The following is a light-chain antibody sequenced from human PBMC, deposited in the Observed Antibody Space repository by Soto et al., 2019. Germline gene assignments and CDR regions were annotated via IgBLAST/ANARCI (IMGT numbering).Light chain of an antibody. J-gene: IGLJ3*02. Sequence: QSALTQPASVSGSPGQSITISCTGTSSDVGGYNHVSWYQQHPGKAPTLIIYEVRNRPSGVSNRLSGSKSGNTASLTISGLQADDEADYYCCSYTGSRIRVFGGGTKLTVL. V-gene: IGLV2-14*01. CDR3: CSYTGSRIRV. CDR2: EVR. CDR1: SSDVGGYNH.